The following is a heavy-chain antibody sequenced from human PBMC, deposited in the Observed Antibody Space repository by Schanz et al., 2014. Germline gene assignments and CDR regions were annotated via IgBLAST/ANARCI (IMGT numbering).Heavy chain of an antibody. V-gene: IGHV4-39*07. CDR1: GGSIRRSTYY. CDR2: IYTSGST. D-gene: IGHD6-19*01. J-gene: IGHJ4*02. CDR3: AREYSSFDY. Sequence: QLQLQESGPGLVKPSETLSLTCTVSGGSIRRSTYYWGWIRQPPGKGLEWVASIYTSGSTNYNPSLKSRVTMSVDTSKNQFSLRLSSVTAADTAAYYCAREYSSFDYWGQGTLVTVSS.